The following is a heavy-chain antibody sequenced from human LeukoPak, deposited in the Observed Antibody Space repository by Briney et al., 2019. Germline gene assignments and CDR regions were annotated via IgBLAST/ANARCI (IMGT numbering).Heavy chain of an antibody. CDR1: GFTFSDYY. D-gene: IGHD3-9*01. CDR2: ISTGGSPI. V-gene: IGHV3-11*01. Sequence: GGPLRLSCAASGFTFSDYYMTWLRQAPGKGLEWVSYISTGGSPIYYADSVKGRFTISRDNAKNSLYLQMNSLRAEDTAVYYWARDSVLRHFDGLFPYYMDVWGKGTTVTISS. J-gene: IGHJ6*03. CDR3: ARDSVLRHFDGLFPYYMDV.